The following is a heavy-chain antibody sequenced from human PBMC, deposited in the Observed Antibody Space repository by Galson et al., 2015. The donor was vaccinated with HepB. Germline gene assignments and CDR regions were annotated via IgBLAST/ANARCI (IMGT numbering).Heavy chain of an antibody. CDR2: ISSSSSTI. J-gene: IGHJ4*02. CDR1: GFTFSSYS. Sequence: SLRLSCAASGFTFSSYSMNWVRQAPGKGLEWVSYISSSSSTIYYADSVKGRFTISRDNAKNSLYLQMNSLRAEDTAVYYCAVVDRVGYCSGGSCYPIDYWGQGTLVTVSS. V-gene: IGHV3-48*01. CDR3: AVVDRVGYCSGGSCYPIDY. D-gene: IGHD2-15*01.